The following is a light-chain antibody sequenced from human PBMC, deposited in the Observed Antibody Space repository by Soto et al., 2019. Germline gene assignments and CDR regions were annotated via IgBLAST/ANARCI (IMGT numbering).Light chain of an antibody. Sequence: QSVLTQPASVSGSPGQSITISCTGTSNDVGGYNYVSWYQQHPDTAPKLIIYDVRYRPSGVSNRFSGSKSGNTASLTISGLQAEDEADYYCSAYTRSSTPYVFGSGTKVTVL. CDR3: SAYTRSSTPYV. CDR1: SNDVGGYNY. CDR2: DVR. J-gene: IGLJ1*01. V-gene: IGLV2-14*03.